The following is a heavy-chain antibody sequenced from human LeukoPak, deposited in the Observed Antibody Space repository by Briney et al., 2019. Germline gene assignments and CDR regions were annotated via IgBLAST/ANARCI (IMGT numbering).Heavy chain of an antibody. CDR1: GFTFSNAW. D-gene: IGHD6-6*01. Sequence: SGGSLRLSCAASGFTFSNAWMSWVRQAPGKGLEWVGRIKSKTDGGTTDYAAPVKGRFTISRDDSKNTLYLQMNSLKTEDTAVYYCTTVRYSSSSEADYWGQGTLVTVSS. V-gene: IGHV3-15*01. CDR3: TTVRYSSSSEADY. J-gene: IGHJ4*02. CDR2: IKSKTDGGTT.